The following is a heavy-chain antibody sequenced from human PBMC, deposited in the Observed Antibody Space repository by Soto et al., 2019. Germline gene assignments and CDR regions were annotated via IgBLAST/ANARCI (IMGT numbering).Heavy chain of an antibody. D-gene: IGHD1-26*01. CDR3: ARLSGSYNDRYFDS. J-gene: IGHJ4*02. V-gene: IGHV4-39*01. CDR1: GGSINTDAHY. CDR2: VYYNGNT. Sequence: PSETLSLTCTVSGGSINTDAHYWGWIRQPPGKGLEWIGNVYYNGNTYYNPSLKSRLTISVDTSNNQFSLKVRSVTAADTAVYYCARLSGSYNDRYFDSWGQGTLVTVSS.